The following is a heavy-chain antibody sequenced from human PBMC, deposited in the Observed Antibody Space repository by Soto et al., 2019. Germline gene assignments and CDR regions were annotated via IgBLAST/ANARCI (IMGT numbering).Heavy chain of an antibody. Sequence: ASVKVSCKASGYTFTSYGISWVRQAPGQGLEWMGWISAYNGNTNYAQKLQGRVTMTTDTSTSTAYMELRSLRSDDTAVYYCEIAGDYDFWSGYPYHWFDPWGQGTLVTVSS. CDR2: ISAYNGNT. V-gene: IGHV1-18*01. D-gene: IGHD3-3*01. J-gene: IGHJ5*02. CDR3: EIAGDYDFWSGYPYHWFDP. CDR1: GYTFTSYG.